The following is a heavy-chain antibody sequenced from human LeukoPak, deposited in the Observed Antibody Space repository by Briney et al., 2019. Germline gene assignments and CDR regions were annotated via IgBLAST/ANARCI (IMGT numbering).Heavy chain of an antibody. J-gene: IGHJ4*02. D-gene: IGHD4/OR15-4a*01. Sequence: SETLSLTCTVSGGSIHNNYWSWIRQPPGKGLEWIGEINHSGTTNYNPSLKSRVTISLDTSKNQFSLKLSSVTAADTAVYYCARGRVLGDYWGQGTLVTVSS. CDR3: ARGRVLGDY. CDR1: GGSIHNNY. CDR2: INHSGTT. V-gene: IGHV4-34*01.